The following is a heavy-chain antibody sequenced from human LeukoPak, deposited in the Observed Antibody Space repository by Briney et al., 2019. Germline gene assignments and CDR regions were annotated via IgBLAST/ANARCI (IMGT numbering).Heavy chain of an antibody. CDR2: INNDGSIT. J-gene: IGHJ4*02. V-gene: IGHV3-74*01. D-gene: IGHD3-10*01. Sequence: GGSLRLSCAVSGFIFSNHYMHWVRQAPGKGLVWVSRINNDGSITSYADSVKGRFTISRDNAKNTLYLQMNSLRAEDTAVYYCVLMVWGGGQGPLVTVSS. CDR3: VLMVWG. CDR1: GFIFSNHY.